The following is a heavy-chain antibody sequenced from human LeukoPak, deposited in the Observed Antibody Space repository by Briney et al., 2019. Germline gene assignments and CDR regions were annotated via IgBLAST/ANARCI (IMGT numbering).Heavy chain of an antibody. CDR1: GFTFSDYY. CDR2: ISSSGSIM. V-gene: IGHV3-11*04. Sequence: GGSLRLSCAVSGFTFSDYYMTWIRQAPGKGLEWISYISSSGSIMFYADSVKGRFTISRDNAKNSLYLQMNSLRAEDTAVYYCARRAGAYSHPYDYWGQGTLVTVSS. J-gene: IGHJ4*02. D-gene: IGHD4/OR15-4a*01. CDR3: ARRAGAYSHPYDY.